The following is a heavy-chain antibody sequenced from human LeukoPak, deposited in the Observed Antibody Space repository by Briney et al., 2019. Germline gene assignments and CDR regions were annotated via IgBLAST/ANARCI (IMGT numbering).Heavy chain of an antibody. Sequence: PSETLSLTCTVSGGSISSYYWSWIRLPAGKGLEWIGRIYTSGSTNYNPSLKSRVTMSVDTSKNQFPLKLSSVTAADSAVYYFARGTSIVEVDYWGQGTLVTVSS. CDR1: GGSISSYY. CDR2: IYTSGST. CDR3: ARGTSIVEVDY. J-gene: IGHJ4*02. D-gene: IGHD3-22*01. V-gene: IGHV4-4*07.